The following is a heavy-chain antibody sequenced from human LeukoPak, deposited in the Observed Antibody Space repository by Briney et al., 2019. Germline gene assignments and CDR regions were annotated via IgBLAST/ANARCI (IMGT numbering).Heavy chain of an antibody. J-gene: IGHJ4*02. CDR1: GFTFRSYG. Sequence: PGGTLRLSCAAAGFTFRSYGMSWVRQAPGKGLEWVSAFSGSGGSTYYADSVTGRFTISRDNSKNSLYLQMNSLRAEDTAVYYCAREQYSSGKSLDYWGQGKLVTVSS. CDR3: AREQYSSGKSLDY. V-gene: IGHV3-23*01. CDR2: FSGSGGST. D-gene: IGHD3-10*01.